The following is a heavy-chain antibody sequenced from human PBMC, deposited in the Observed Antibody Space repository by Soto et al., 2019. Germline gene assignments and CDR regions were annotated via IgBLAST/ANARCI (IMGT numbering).Heavy chain of an antibody. CDR1: GGSFSGYY. D-gene: IGHD6-13*01. CDR3: ARWDWGSSWKYYYYGMDV. CDR2: INHSGST. Sequence: PSETLSLTCAVYGGSFSGYYWSWIRQPPGKGLEWIGEINHSGSTNYNPSLKSRVTISVDTSKNQFSLKLSSVTAADTAVYYCARWDWGSSWKYYYYGMDVWGQGTTVTVSS. V-gene: IGHV4-34*01. J-gene: IGHJ6*02.